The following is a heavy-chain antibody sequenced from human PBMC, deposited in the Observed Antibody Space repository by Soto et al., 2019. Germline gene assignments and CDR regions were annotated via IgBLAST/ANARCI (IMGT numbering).Heavy chain of an antibody. CDR3: ARDEPNYDFWRRGLDV. D-gene: IGHD3-3*01. CDR1: GFTFSSYW. V-gene: IGHV3-74*01. J-gene: IGHJ6*02. CDR2: INSDSSST. Sequence: EVLLVESGGGLVQPGGSLRLSCAASGFTFSSYWMHWVRQAPGKGLEWVSRINSDSSSTNYADSVKGRFTIIRDNAKNTLYLQMNSLRAEDTAVYYCARDEPNYDFWRRGLDVWGQGTTVSVSS.